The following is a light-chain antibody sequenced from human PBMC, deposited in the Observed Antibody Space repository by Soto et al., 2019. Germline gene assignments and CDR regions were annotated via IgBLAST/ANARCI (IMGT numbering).Light chain of an antibody. CDR2: GAS. J-gene: IGKJ1*01. CDR3: QQYNNWPQT. V-gene: IGKV3-15*01. CDR1: QSVSNN. Sequence: VMELSPAPVSLSSPQGATPTLTSRASQSVSNNLAWYQQKPGQAPRLLIYGASTRATGIPARFSGSGSGTEFTLTISCLQSEDFAIYYCQQYNNWPQTFGQGAKV.